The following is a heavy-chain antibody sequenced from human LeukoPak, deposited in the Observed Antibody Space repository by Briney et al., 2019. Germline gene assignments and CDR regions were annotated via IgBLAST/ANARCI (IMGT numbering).Heavy chain of an antibody. CDR2: IYYTGST. J-gene: IGHJ6*03. CDR1: GGSISSSSHY. V-gene: IGHV4-39*01. Sequence: SETLSLTCTVSGGSISSSSHYWGWIRQPPGKGLEWTGSIYYTGSTYYNPSPKSRVTISVDTSKNQFSLKLSSVTAADTAVYYCARRPGLWFGESGYYNYYMDVWGKGTTVTISS. D-gene: IGHD3-10*01. CDR3: ARRPGLWFGESGYYNYYMDV.